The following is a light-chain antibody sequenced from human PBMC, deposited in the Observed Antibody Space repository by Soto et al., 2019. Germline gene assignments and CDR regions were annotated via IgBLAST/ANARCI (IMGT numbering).Light chain of an antibody. J-gene: IGKJ5*01. V-gene: IGKV1-9*01. Sequence: DIHLTQSPSFLSASVGDRVSITCRASQGINSFLAWYQQKPGKAPNLLMYAASSLQSGVPSRFSGGESGTEYSLTISSLQPEDSATYYCQQLYIFPLTFGQGTRLEI. CDR3: QQLYIFPLT. CDR1: QGINSF. CDR2: AAS.